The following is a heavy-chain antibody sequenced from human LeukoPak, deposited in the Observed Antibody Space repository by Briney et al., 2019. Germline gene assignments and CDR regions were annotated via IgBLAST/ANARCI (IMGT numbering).Heavy chain of an antibody. CDR1: GYSFTSYW. J-gene: IGHJ4*02. V-gene: IGHV5-51*01. Sequence: GGSLRLSCAASGYSFTSYWIGWVRQMPGKGLEWMGIIYPGDSDTRYSPSFQGQVTISADKSISTAYLQWSSLKASDTAMYYCARQACSGGSCYTNDYWGQGTLVTVSS. D-gene: IGHD2-15*01. CDR2: IYPGDSDT. CDR3: ARQACSGGSCYTNDY.